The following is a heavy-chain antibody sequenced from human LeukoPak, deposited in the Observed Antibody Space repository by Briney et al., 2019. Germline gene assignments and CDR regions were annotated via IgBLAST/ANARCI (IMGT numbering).Heavy chain of an antibody. Sequence: PSETLSLTCTVSGGSISSSSYYWGWIRQPPGRGREWIGSIYYSGSTYYNPSLKSRVTISVDTSKNQFSLKLSSVTAADTAVYYCASVGPPAGTQSYYFDYWGQGTLVTVSS. CDR1: GGSISSSSYY. D-gene: IGHD6-19*01. J-gene: IGHJ4*02. CDR2: IYYSGST. V-gene: IGHV4-39*07. CDR3: ASVGPPAGTQSYYFDY.